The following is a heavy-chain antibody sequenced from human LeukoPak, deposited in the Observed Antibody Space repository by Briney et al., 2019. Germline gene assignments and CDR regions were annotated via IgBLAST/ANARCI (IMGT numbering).Heavy chain of an antibody. CDR1: GFTFSSKW. V-gene: IGHV3-7*01. Sequence: GGSLRLSCAASGFTFSSKWMSWVRQAPGKGLEWLGNIQPDGSEQYPVDSVRGRFTISRDNAKNSLYLQMNSLRAEDTAVYYCAELGITMIGGVWGKGTTVTISS. J-gene: IGHJ6*04. CDR3: AELGITMIGGV. CDR2: IQPDGSEQ. D-gene: IGHD3-10*02.